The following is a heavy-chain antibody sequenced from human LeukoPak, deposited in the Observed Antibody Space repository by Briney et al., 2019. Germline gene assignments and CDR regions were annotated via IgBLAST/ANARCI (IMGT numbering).Heavy chain of an antibody. D-gene: IGHD3-22*01. CDR2: IIPFLGAV. V-gene: IGHV1-69*13. J-gene: IGHJ4*02. CDR1: GGTLSTYG. Sequence: SVKVSCKASGGTLSTYGISWVRQAPGHGLEWMGGIIPFLGAVNYAQKFQGRVTITADEPTTTAYMELSSLRSEDTAVYYCARDFYFYDSSGYFDYWGQGTLVTVSS. CDR3: ARDFYFYDSSGYFDY.